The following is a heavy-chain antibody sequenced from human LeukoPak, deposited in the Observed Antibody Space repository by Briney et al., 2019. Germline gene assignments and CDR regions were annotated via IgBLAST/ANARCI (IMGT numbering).Heavy chain of an antibody. Sequence: ASVKVSCKASGYTFTSYGISWVRQAPGQGLEWMGGIIPIFGTANYAQKFQGRVTITADESTSTAYMELSSLRSEDTAVYYCARGGSSGWYHFDPWGQGTLVTVSS. CDR2: IIPIFGTA. V-gene: IGHV1-69*13. CDR3: ARGGSSGWYHFDP. D-gene: IGHD6-19*01. J-gene: IGHJ5*02. CDR1: GYTFTSYG.